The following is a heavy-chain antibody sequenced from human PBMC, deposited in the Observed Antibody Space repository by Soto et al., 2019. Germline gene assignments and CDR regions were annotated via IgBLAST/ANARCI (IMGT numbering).Heavy chain of an antibody. D-gene: IGHD2-2*01. CDR1: GLTFSAYA. CDR2: TSCDGNNK. Sequence: QVQLVESGGGVVQPGRSLRLSCAASGLTFSAYAMHWVRQAPGKGLEWVAITSCDGNNKDYPDSVKGRFTISRDSSESTLYLQMNSLRIDDTAVYYCATTRDCCSTNCSREFDYWGQGTLVTVSS. CDR3: ATTRDCCSTNCSREFDY. V-gene: IGHV3-30-3*01. J-gene: IGHJ4*02.